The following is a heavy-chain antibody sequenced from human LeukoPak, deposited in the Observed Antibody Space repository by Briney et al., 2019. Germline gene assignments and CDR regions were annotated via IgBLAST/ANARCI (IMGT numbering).Heavy chain of an antibody. Sequence: SVKVSCKASGGTFSSYTISWVRQAPGQGLEWMGRIISILGIANYAQKFQGRVTITADKSTSTAYMELSSLRSEDTAVYYCARGGSDDFWSGYYTRGALGYWGQGTLVTVSS. D-gene: IGHD3-3*01. V-gene: IGHV1-69*02. J-gene: IGHJ4*02. CDR3: ARGGSDDFWSGYYTRGALGY. CDR2: IISILGIA. CDR1: GGTFSSYT.